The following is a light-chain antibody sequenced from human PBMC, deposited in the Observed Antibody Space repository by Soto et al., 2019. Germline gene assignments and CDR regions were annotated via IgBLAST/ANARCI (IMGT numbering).Light chain of an antibody. CDR3: QQYNIGYT. CDR2: DAA. V-gene: IGKV1-5*01. CDR1: QSINKW. J-gene: IGKJ2*01. Sequence: IQMTQSPSTLSASVGDRVTITCRASQSINKWVDWFQQKSGRAPKLLIYDAATLQSGVPSRFSGTGSGTDFSITISSLQPEDFATYYCQQYNIGYTFGQGTRLDIK.